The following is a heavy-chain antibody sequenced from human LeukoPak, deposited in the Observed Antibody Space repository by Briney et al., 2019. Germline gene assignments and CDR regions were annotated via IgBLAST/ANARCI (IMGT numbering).Heavy chain of an antibody. D-gene: IGHD6-6*01. Sequence: GGSLILSCAASGLTFGNNWMSWVRQAPGEGLEWVASINPDGRDKYYVDSVRGRFTISRDNDKNLLYLQMDSLRAEDAAVYHCAKLKGQATRYDYWGQGILVTVSS. CDR2: INPDGRDK. J-gene: IGHJ4*02. V-gene: IGHV3-7*01. CDR1: GLTFGNNW. CDR3: AKLKGQATRYDY.